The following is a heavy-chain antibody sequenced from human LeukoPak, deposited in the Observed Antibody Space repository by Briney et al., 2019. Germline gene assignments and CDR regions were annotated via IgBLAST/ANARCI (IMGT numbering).Heavy chain of an antibody. J-gene: IGHJ5*02. CDR3: ASLYYYGSGSPSWFDP. V-gene: IGHV4-34*01. CDR2: INHSGST. D-gene: IGHD3-10*01. Sequence: SETLSLTCAVYGGSFSGYYWSWIRQPPGKGLEWIGEINHSGSTNYNPSLKSRVTISVDTSKYQFSLKLSSVTAADTAVYYCASLYYYGSGSPSWFDPWGQGTLVTVSS. CDR1: GGSFSGYY.